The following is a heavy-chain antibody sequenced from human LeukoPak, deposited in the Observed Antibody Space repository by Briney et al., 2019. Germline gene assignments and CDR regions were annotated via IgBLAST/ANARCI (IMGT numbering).Heavy chain of an antibody. V-gene: IGHV1-2*02. CDR3: ATLSMVRGTTPPDY. CDR1: GYTFTSYG. Sequence: GASVKVSCKASGYTFTSYGITWMRQAPGQGLEWMGWINPNSGGTNYAQKFQGRVTMTRDTSISTAYMELSRLRSEDTAVYYCATLSMVRGTTPPDYWGQGTLVTVSS. D-gene: IGHD3-10*01. J-gene: IGHJ4*02. CDR2: INPNSGGT.